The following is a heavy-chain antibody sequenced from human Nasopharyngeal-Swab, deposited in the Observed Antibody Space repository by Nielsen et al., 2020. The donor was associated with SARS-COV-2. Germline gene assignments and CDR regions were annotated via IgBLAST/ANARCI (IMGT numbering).Heavy chain of an antibody. CDR3: ARRGSSSSPTNYYYYGMDV. J-gene: IGHJ6*02. V-gene: IGHV1-18*01. CDR2: ISAYNGNT. CDR1: GYTFTSYG. D-gene: IGHD6-6*01. Sequence: ASVKVSCKASGYTFTSYGISWVRQALGQGLEWMGWISAYNGNTNYAQKLQGRVTMTTDTSTSTAYMELRSLRSDDTAGDYCARRGSSSSPTNYYYYGMDVWGPRTTVTVPS.